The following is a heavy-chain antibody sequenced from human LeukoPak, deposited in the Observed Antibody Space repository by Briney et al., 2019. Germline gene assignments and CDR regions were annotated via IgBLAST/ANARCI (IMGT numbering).Heavy chain of an antibody. CDR3: ARGPKFGSNYHYGMDV. D-gene: IGHD3-10*01. V-gene: IGHV4-59*02. J-gene: IGHJ6*04. Sequence: PSETLSLTCIVSGDSVSSYFWSWIRQPPGKGLEWIGNIYDSGSTNYNPSLKSRVTISLDTSRNQFSLKVSSVTASDTAVYYCARGPKFGSNYHYGMDVWGKGTTVTVSS. CDR2: IYDSGST. CDR1: GDSVSSYF.